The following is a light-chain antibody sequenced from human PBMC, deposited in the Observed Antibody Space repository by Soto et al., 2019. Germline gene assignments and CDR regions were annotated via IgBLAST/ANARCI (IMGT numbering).Light chain of an antibody. CDR2: MAS. CDR3: QQYNSYPYT. Sequence: DIQMTQSPSTLSASVGDRVTITCRASQGLSHWLAWYQQKPGKAPKVLIYMASNLQSGVPSRFSCSGSGTEFTLTINSLQPDDFATYYGQQYNSYPYTFGQGTKLEI. V-gene: IGKV1-5*03. J-gene: IGKJ2*01. CDR1: QGLSHW.